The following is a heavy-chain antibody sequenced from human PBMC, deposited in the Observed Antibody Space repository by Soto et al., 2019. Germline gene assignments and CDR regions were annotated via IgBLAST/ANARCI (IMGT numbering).Heavy chain of an antibody. CDR3: ARVTLKAGNWLDP. J-gene: IGHJ5*02. V-gene: IGHV1-2*02. CDR1: GYTFTDYF. Sequence: ASVKVSCKASGYTFTDYFIHWVRQAPGQGFEWMGWINPKSRGTTYAQKFQGRVTVTRDTSNTTAYMELRGLQSDDTAVYYCARVTLKAGNWLDPWGQGTLVTVSS. CDR2: INPKSRGT.